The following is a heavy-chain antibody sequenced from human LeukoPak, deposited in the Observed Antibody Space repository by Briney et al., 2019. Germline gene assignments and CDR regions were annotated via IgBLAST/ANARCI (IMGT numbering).Heavy chain of an antibody. CDR2: ISSSSSTI. D-gene: IGHD1-26*01. Sequence: GGSLRLSCAASGFTFSSYSMNWVRQAPGKGLEWVSYISSSSSTIYYADSVKGRFSISRDNAKNSLYLQMNSLRAEDTAVYYCARDLLGWELHYFDYWGQGTLVTVSS. CDR3: ARDLLGWELHYFDY. J-gene: IGHJ4*02. V-gene: IGHV3-48*04. CDR1: GFTFSSYS.